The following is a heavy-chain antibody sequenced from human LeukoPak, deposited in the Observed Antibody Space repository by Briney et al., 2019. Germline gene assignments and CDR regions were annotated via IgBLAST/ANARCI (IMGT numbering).Heavy chain of an antibody. J-gene: IGHJ3*02. CDR1: GFTFSSYA. Sequence: GGSLRLSCAASGFTFSSYAMHWVRQAPGKGLEWVGRIKSKTDGGTTDYAAPVKGRFTISRDDSKNTLYLQMNSLKTEDTAVYYCTRDSYYYDSSGYYTPPGDAFDIWGQGTMVTVSS. D-gene: IGHD3-22*01. CDR3: TRDSYYYDSSGYYTPPGDAFDI. CDR2: IKSKTDGGTT. V-gene: IGHV3-15*01.